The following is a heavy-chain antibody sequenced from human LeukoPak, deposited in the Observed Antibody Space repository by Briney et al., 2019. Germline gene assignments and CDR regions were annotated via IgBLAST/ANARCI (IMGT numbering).Heavy chain of an antibody. D-gene: IGHD3-22*01. CDR3: AKGVTYVYDNRGYPPDY. CDR2: ISWNSGTM. V-gene: IGHV3-9*01. Sequence: PGRSLRLSCAASGFTFDDYAMHWVRQAPGKGLEWVSGISWNSGTMGYADSVKGRFTISRDNAKNSLYLQMNSLSTEDAAFYYCAKGVTYVYDNRGYPPDYWGQGTLVTVSS. CDR1: GFTFDDYA. J-gene: IGHJ4*02.